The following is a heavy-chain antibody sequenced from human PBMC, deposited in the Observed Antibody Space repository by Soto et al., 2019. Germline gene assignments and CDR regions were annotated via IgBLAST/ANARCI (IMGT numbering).Heavy chain of an antibody. J-gene: IGHJ2*01. CDR3: AKGRPPFEL. Sequence: EVQLLESGGGLVQPGGSLRLSCAASQFTFSYYAMGWVRQAPGKGLEWVSLISGAGGSTNYADSVKGRFAISRDNSENPLYLQMNSLSAEDTAVYYCAKGRPPFELWGRGTLVIVSS. CDR2: ISGAGGST. D-gene: IGHD6-6*01. CDR1: QFTFSYYA. V-gene: IGHV3-23*01.